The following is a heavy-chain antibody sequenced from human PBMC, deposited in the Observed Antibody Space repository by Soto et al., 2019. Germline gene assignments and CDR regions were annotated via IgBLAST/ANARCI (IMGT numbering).Heavy chain of an antibody. J-gene: IGHJ4*02. Sequence: EVQLLDSGGGLVQPGGSLRLSCAASGFTFSNYAMTWVRQGPGKGLEWVSGISGSGGRSSNADSAKGRFTISRDNSKSTLYLHMNSLRAEDADVYYCAKAYFVWASEQPYYFDYWGQGTMVTVSS. V-gene: IGHV3-23*01. CDR3: AKAYFVWASEQPYYFDY. CDR1: GFTFSNYA. D-gene: IGHD3-16*01. CDR2: ISGSGGRS.